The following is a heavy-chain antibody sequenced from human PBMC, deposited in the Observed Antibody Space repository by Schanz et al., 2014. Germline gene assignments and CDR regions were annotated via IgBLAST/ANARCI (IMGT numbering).Heavy chain of an antibody. J-gene: IGHJ6*03. CDR3: ARPSDSSWYMDV. D-gene: IGHD2-21*02. CDR1: GFSFSTYG. V-gene: IGHV3-21*01. Sequence: EVRLVESGGGLVKPGGSLRLSCAASGFSFSTYGMTWVRQAPGKGLEWVSRMIGSGSSVFYADSVKGRFTISRDNAKNSLYLQMNSLRAEDTAVYYCARPSDSSWYMDVWGKGTTVTVSS. CDR2: MIGSGSSV.